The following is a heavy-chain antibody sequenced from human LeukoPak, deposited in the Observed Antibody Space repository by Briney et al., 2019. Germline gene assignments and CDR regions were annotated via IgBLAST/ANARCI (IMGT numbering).Heavy chain of an antibody. CDR3: ARVKGYYDSSGPFDY. D-gene: IGHD3-22*01. CDR1: GFTFSSYS. Sequence: GGSLRLSCAASGFTFSSYSMNWVRQAPGKGLEWVSYISSSSSTIYYADSVKGRLTISRDNAKNSLYLQMNSLRAEDTAVYYCARVKGYYDSSGPFDYWGQGTLVTVSS. V-gene: IGHV3-48*04. J-gene: IGHJ4*02. CDR2: ISSSSSTI.